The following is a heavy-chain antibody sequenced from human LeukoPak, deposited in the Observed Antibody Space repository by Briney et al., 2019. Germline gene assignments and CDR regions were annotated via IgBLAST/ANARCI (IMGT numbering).Heavy chain of an antibody. CDR1: GFTFSSYS. J-gene: IGHJ6*03. V-gene: IGHV3-48*01. CDR2: ISSSSSTI. Sequence: GGSLRLSCAASGFTFSSYSMNWVRQAPGKGLEWGSYISSSSSTIYYADSVKGRFTISRDNSKNTLYLQMNSLRAEDTAVYYCARGSSGYYDSSGYYYYYYYMDVWGKGTTVTVSS. CDR3: ARGSSGYYDSSGYYYYYYYMDV. D-gene: IGHD3-22*01.